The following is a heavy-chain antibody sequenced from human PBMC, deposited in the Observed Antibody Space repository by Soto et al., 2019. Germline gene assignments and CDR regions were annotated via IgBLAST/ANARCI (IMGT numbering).Heavy chain of an antibody. J-gene: IGHJ6*02. Sequence: ASVKVSCKASGGTFSSNAISWVRQAPGQGLEWMGGIIPIFGTANYAQKFQGRVTITADESTSTAYMELSSLRSEDTAVYYCARDKAGRRFGELLGGMDVWGQGTTVTVSS. CDR1: GGTFSSNA. V-gene: IGHV1-69*13. CDR2: IIPIFGTA. CDR3: ARDKAGRRFGELLGGMDV. D-gene: IGHD3-10*01.